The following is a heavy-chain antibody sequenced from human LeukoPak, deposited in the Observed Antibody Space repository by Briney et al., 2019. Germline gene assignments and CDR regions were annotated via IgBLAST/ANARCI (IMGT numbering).Heavy chain of an antibody. CDR3: ARHWGHYDTSGYRGYYFDY. CDR2: IYYSGST. V-gene: IGHV4-39*01. CDR1: GGSISSSGYY. J-gene: IGHJ4*02. Sequence: PSETLSLTCTVSGGSISSSGYYWGWIRQPPGKGLEWIGSIYYSGSTYYNPSLTSRVTISVDTSKNQFSLRLSSVTAADTAVYYCARHWGHYDTSGYRGYYFDYWDQGTLVTVSS. D-gene: IGHD3-22*01.